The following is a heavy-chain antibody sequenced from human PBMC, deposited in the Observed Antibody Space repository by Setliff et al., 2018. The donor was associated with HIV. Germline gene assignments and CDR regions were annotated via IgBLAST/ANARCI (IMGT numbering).Heavy chain of an antibody. CDR2: ISPNSDVT. V-gene: IGHV1-2*06. Sequence: GASVKVSCKSSGYTFTDYFMHWVRQAPGQGLEWMGRISPNSDVTNYAQKFQDRVSLTRDTSLSTAYMELSSLTSDDTAIYYCARDMFEIWERSLAKGDEFDPWGQGSLVTVSS. CDR3: ARDMFEIWERSLAKGDEFDP. CDR1: GYTFTDYF. D-gene: IGHD3-10*02. J-gene: IGHJ5*02.